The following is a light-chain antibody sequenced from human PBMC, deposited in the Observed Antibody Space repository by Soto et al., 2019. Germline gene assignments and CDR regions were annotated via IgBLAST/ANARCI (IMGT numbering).Light chain of an antibody. CDR2: AAS. CDR1: QSVSSN. Sequence: DIVMTQSPATLPVSPGERATLSCRASQSVSSNLTWYQQKPGQAPRFLIYAASTRAPVVPARFRGRGSGPEVTITISSLQSEDFAVYYCQQYDNWPLTFGGGTKVDIK. V-gene: IGKV3-15*01. CDR3: QQYDNWPLT. J-gene: IGKJ4*02.